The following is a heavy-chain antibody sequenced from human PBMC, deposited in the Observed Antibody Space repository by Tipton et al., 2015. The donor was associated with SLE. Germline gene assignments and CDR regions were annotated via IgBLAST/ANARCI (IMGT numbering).Heavy chain of an antibody. J-gene: IGHJ6*02. Sequence: QSGVEVKKPGASVKVSCKASGYTSTSYDINWVRQATGQGLEWMGWMNPNSGNTGYAQKFQGRVTMTRNTSISTAYMELSSLRSEDTAVYYCARGRWELSGMDVWGQGTTVTVSS. CDR3: ARGRWELSGMDV. V-gene: IGHV1-8*01. CDR2: MNPNSGNT. CDR1: GYTSTSYD. D-gene: IGHD1-26*01.